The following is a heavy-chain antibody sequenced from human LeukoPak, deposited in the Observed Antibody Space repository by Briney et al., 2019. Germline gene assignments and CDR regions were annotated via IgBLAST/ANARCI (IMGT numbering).Heavy chain of an antibody. V-gene: IGHV3-33*01. CDR1: GFTFSSYG. CDR3: ATSFSGGRKRSPTQFDY. D-gene: IGHD3-10*01. CDR2: IWYDGSNK. J-gene: IGHJ4*02. Sequence: GGSLRLSCAASGFTFSSYGMHWVRQAPGKGLEWVAVIWYDGSNKYYADSVKGRFTISRDNSKNTLYLKMNSLRAEDTAVYYCATSFSGGRKRSPTQFDYWGQGTLVTVSS.